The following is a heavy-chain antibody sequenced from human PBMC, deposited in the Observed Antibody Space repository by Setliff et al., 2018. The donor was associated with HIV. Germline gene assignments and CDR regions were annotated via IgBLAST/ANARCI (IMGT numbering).Heavy chain of an antibody. CDR3: ARDVTVRLSVEYYFDY. J-gene: IGHJ4*02. V-gene: IGHV3-30*04. D-gene: IGHD2-15*01. CDR2: ISIYDGSEK. CDR1: GFTFTTYA. Sequence: PGGSLRLSCAASGFTFTTYAMHWVRQAPCKGLEWVAVISIYDGSEKYYADSVKGRFTISRDNSKNMLYLEMNSMRAEDTAIYYCARDVTVRLSVEYYFDYWGQGTLVTVSS.